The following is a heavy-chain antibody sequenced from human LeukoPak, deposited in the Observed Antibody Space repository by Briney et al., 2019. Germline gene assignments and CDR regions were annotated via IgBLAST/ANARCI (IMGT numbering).Heavy chain of an antibody. CDR1: GFTFRSYG. D-gene: IGHD6-13*01. V-gene: IGHV3-33*01. CDR3: ARGSGAAAGAFDY. J-gene: IGHJ4*02. Sequence: PGRSLRLSCAASGFTFRSYGMHWVRQAPGKGLEWVAIVWYDGNNKYYADSVKGRFTVSRDNSKDTVSLQLNSLRAEDTAVYYCARGSGAAAGAFDYWGQGTLVTVPS. CDR2: VWYDGNNK.